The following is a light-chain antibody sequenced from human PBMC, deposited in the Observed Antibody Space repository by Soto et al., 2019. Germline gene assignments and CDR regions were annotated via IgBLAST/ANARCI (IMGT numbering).Light chain of an antibody. CDR2: LNSDGSH. CDR1: SGHSNYA. CDR3: QTWGSGIVV. Sequence: QLVLTQSPSASASRGASVKLTCTLSSGHSNYAIAWHQQQSEKGPRYLTKLNSDGSHSKGDGIPDRFSGSSSGAERYLTISSLQSEDEADYYCQTWGSGIVVFGGGTKLTVL. J-gene: IGLJ2*01. V-gene: IGLV4-69*01.